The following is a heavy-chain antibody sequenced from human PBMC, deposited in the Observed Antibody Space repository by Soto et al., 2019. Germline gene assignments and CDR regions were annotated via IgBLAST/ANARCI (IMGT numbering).Heavy chain of an antibody. CDR3: ASGGVFLAYCGGDCYPPPGEYFQQ. J-gene: IGHJ1*01. V-gene: IGHV1-69*01. CDR2: IIPIFGTA. CDR1: GGSFISYA. D-gene: IGHD2-21*02. Sequence: SVKVSCTASGGSFISYASSWVRQAPGQGLEWMGGIIPIFGTANYARKFQGRVTITADESTSTAYMELSSLRSEDTAVYYCASGGVFLAYCGGDCYPPPGEYFQQWGQGTLVTVSS.